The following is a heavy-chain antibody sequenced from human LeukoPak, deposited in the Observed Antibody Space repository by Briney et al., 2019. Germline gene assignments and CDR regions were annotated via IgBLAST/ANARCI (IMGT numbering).Heavy chain of an antibody. CDR2: ISGSSRTT. CDR1: GFTFSNYS. D-gene: IGHD5-12*01. Sequence: GGSLRPSRAVSGFTFSNYSINWVRQAPGGGREWVSYISGSSRTTYYADSVKGRFTISRDNPKNSLYLQINRLRAEDPAVYYCARVDSGYGYAFDIWGRGTMVAVSS. V-gene: IGHV3-48*01. J-gene: IGHJ3*02. CDR3: ARVDSGYGYAFDI.